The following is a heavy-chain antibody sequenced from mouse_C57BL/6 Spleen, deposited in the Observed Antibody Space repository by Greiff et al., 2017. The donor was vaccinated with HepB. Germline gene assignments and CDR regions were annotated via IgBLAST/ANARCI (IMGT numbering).Heavy chain of an antibody. J-gene: IGHJ1*03. V-gene: IGHV1-50*01. D-gene: IGHD2-1*01. CDR3: ARYYGNFYWYFDV. Sequence: QQSCKASGYTFTSYWMQWVKQRPGQGLEWIGEIDPSDSYTNYNQKFKGKATLTVDTSSSTAYMQLSSLTSEDSTVYYCARYYGNFYWYFDVWGTGTTVTVSS. CDR1: GYTFTSYW. CDR2: IDPSDSYT.